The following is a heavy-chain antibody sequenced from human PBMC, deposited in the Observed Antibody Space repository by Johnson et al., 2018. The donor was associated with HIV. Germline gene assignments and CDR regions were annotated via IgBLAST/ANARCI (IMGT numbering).Heavy chain of an antibody. CDR2: INWNGGSA. D-gene: IGHD4-17*01. CDR1: GFTFDDYG. J-gene: IGHJ3*02. CDR3: AKGVASTTVAAFDI. V-gene: IGHV3-20*04. Sequence: VQLVESGGGVVRPGGSLRLSCSASGFTFDDYGINWVRQAPGRGLEWVSGINWNGGSAGYTDSVRGRFTISRDSAQNSVSLQMNSLRAEDTALYYCAKGVASTTVAAFDIWGPGTMVTVSS.